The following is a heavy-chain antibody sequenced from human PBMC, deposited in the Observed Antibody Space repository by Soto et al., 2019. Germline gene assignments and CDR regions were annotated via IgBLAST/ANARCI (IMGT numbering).Heavy chain of an antibody. CDR1: GYTFTSYG. J-gene: IGHJ6*04. CDR3: ARDGPSYCSGGSCFPYWGV. CDR2: ISAYNGNT. D-gene: IGHD2-15*01. Sequence: GASVKVSCKASGYTFTSYGISWVRQAPGQGLEWMGWISAYNGNTNYAQKLQGRVTMTTDTSTSTAYMELRSLRSDDTAVYYCARDGPSYCSGGSCFPYWGVWGKGTTVTVSS. V-gene: IGHV1-18*01.